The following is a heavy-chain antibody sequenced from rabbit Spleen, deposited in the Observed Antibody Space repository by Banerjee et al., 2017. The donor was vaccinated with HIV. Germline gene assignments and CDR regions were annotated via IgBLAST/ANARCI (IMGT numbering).Heavy chain of an antibody. V-gene: IGHV1S45*01. CDR3: ARDLTSVIGWNFGL. J-gene: IGHJ6*01. Sequence: EQLEESGGGLVKPEGSLTLTCKASGVSFSDRDVMCWVRQAPGKGLEWIACINTATVKAVYATWAKGRFTISRTSSTTVTLQMTSLTAADTATYFCARDLTSVIGWNFGLWGPGTLVTVS. D-gene: IGHD1-1*01. CDR1: GVSFSDRDV. CDR2: INTATVKA.